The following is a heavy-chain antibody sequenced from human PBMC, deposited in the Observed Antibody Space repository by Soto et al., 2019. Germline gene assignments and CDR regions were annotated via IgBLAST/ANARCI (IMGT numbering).Heavy chain of an antibody. CDR3: AREGVSSSWYYYYGMDV. D-gene: IGHD6-13*01. CDR1: GYTFTTYG. V-gene: IGHV1-18*01. Sequence: ASVKVSCKASGYTFTTYGISWVRQAPGQGLEWMGWIRADNGNTNYAQKLQGRVTMTADTSTSTAYMELRSLRSDDTAVYYCAREGVSSSWYYYYGMDVWGQGTTVTVSS. J-gene: IGHJ6*02. CDR2: IRADNGNT.